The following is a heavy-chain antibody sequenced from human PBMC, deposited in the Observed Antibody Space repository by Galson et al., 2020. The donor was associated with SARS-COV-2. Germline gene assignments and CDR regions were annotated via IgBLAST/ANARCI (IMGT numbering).Heavy chain of an antibody. D-gene: IGHD1-26*01. Sequence: SETLSLTCTVSGGSISSGGYYWSWIRQHPGKGLEWIGYIYYSGSTYYNPSLKSRVTISVDTSKNQFSLKLSSVTAADTAVYYCARTYRGIVGAADAFDIWGQGTMVTVSS. J-gene: IGHJ3*02. CDR2: IYYSGST. V-gene: IGHV4-31*03. CDR1: GGSISSGGYY. CDR3: ARTYRGIVGAADAFDI.